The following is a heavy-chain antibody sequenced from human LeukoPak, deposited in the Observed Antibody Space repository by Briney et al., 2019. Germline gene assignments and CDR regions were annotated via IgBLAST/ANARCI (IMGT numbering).Heavy chain of an antibody. CDR1: GFTFSSYA. CDR2: ISDNAYTT. D-gene: IGHD3-22*01. J-gene: IGHJ4*02. Sequence: GGSLRLSCAASGFTFSSYAMSWVRQAPGKGLEWVSSISDNAYTTYYADSVRGRFTISRDNSKNTLYLQMIGLRAEDTAVYSCAKHYYDSSGYYDAAPLDSWGQGTLVTVFS. CDR3: AKHYYDSSGYYDAAPLDS. V-gene: IGHV3-23*01.